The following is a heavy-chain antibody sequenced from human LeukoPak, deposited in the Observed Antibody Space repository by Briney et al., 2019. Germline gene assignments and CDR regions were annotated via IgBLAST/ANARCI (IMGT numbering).Heavy chain of an antibody. J-gene: IGHJ4*02. CDR1: GFTFGTYS. CDR3: AKDALRTSGWYYFDY. Sequence: GGSLRLSCAASGFTFGTYSMNWVRQAPGKGLEWVSYISGSGSVIHSADSVKGRFTISRDDTYNSLYLHMTSLRDEDTAVYYCAKDALRTSGWYYFDYWGQGTQVAVSS. D-gene: IGHD6-19*01. CDR2: ISGSGSVI. V-gene: IGHV3-48*02.